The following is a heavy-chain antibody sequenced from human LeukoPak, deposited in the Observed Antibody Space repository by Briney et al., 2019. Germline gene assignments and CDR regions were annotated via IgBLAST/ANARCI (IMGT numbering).Heavy chain of an antibody. CDR2: ISGSGGST. J-gene: IGHJ4*02. Sequence: HSGGSLRLSCATSGFTFSSYAMNWVRQAPGKGLEWVSAISGSGGSTYYADSVKGRFTISRDNSKNTLYLQMNSLRGEDTAVYYCAKVGEQQLADYWGQGTLVTVSS. D-gene: IGHD6-13*01. V-gene: IGHV3-23*01. CDR1: GFTFSSYA. CDR3: AKVGEQQLADY.